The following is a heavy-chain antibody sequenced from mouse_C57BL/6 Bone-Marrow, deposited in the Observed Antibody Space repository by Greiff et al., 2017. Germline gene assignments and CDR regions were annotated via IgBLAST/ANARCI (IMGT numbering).Heavy chain of an antibody. CDR2: IWRGGST. CDR3: AKGDYYGSSYVGVFDV. D-gene: IGHD1-1*01. V-gene: IGHV2-5*01. J-gene: IGHJ1*03. CDR1: GFSLTSYG. Sequence: QVQLQQSGPGLVQPSQSLSITCTVSGFSLTSYGVHWVRQSPGKGLEWLGVIWRGGSTDYNAAFMSRLSITKDNSKSQGFFKMNSLQADDTAIYYCAKGDYYGSSYVGVFDVWGTGTTVTVSS.